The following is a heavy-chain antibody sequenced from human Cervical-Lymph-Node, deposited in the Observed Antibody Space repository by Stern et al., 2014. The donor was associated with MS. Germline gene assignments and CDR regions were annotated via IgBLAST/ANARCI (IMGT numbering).Heavy chain of an antibody. CDR2: IWYGGGNK. J-gene: IGHJ4*02. CDR1: GFTFSNYH. D-gene: IGHD3-10*01. CDR3: AKDEGSGSLLKY. Sequence: VQLVESGGGVVQPGTSLRLSCVASGFTFSNYHMHWVRQAPGKGLEWVAAIWYGGGNKYYAESVKGRFTISRDNSRNTVNLQMNSLGGDDTAVYYCAKDEGSGSLLKYWGQGTLVTVSS. V-gene: IGHV3-33*06.